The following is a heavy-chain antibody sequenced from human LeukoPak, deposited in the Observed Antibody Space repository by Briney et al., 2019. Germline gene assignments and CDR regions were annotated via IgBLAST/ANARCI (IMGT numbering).Heavy chain of an antibody. CDR1: GGPLSSVGYY. CDR2: IYYSGST. Sequence: SETLSLTCTVSGGPLSSVGYYWSWIRQHPGKGLEWIGYIYYSGSTNYNPSLKSRVTISVDTSKNQFSLKLRSVTAADTAVYYCARVGTGLGDFDLWGRGTLVTVSS. CDR3: ARVGTGLGDFDL. V-gene: IGHV4-31*03. J-gene: IGHJ2*01. D-gene: IGHD7-27*01.